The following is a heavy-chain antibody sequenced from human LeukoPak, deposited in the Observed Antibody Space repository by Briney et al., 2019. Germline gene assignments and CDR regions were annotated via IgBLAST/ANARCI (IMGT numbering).Heavy chain of an antibody. Sequence: SETLSLTCTVSGGSISSSSYYWGWIRQPPGKGLEWIGSIYYSGSTYYNPSLKSRVTISVDTSKNQFSLKLSSVTAADTAVYYCARQGGQYDALDIWGQGIMVTVSS. CDR2: IYYSGST. CDR1: GGSISSSSYY. CDR3: ARQGGQYDALDI. V-gene: IGHV4-39*01. D-gene: IGHD3-16*01. J-gene: IGHJ3*02.